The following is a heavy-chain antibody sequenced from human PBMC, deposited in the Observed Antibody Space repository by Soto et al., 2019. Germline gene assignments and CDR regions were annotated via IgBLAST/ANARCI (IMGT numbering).Heavy chain of an antibody. D-gene: IGHD2-15*01. J-gene: IGHJ5*02. Sequence: QVQLQESGPGLVKPSQTLSLTCTVSGGSISSGGYYWNWIRQHPGKGLEWIGYIYYIGSTYYNPSLKRRATISLDTSKTQFSLKLSSVTAAFPAVYGCARIVSPWGRGTLFTVSS. CDR2: IYYIGST. CDR3: ARIVSP. V-gene: IGHV4-31*03. CDR1: GGSISSGGYY.